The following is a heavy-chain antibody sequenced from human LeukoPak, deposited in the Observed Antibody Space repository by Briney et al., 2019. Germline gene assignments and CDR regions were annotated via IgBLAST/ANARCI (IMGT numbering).Heavy chain of an antibody. V-gene: IGHV3-53*01. J-gene: IGHJ6*02. CDR1: GFSVSSNY. CDR3: ARDLPSGHYGMDV. Sequence: GGSLRLSCAASGFSVSSNYMSWVRQAPGKGLEWVSVIYSGGSTYYADSVKGRFTISRDNSKNTLYLQMNSLRTEDTAVYYCARDLPSGHYGMDVWGQGTTVTVSS. CDR2: IYSGGST. D-gene: IGHD7-27*01.